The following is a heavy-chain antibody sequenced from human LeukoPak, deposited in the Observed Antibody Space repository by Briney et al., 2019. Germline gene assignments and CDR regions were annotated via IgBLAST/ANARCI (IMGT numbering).Heavy chain of an antibody. J-gene: IGHJ2*01. CDR3: ARDLDPWYLNL. Sequence: GGSLRLSCAASGFTFSAYSMNWVRQAPGKGLEWIAHITNTLGISYADSVKGRFTVSRDKKSLYLQMSSLRGEDTAVYYCARDLDPWYLNLWGRGTLVTVSS. CDR1: GFTFSAYS. V-gene: IGHV3-48*01. CDR2: ITNTLGI.